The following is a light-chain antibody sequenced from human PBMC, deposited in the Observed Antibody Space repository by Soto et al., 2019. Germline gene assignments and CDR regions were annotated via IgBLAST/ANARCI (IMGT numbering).Light chain of an antibody. V-gene: IGLV2-14*01. CDR1: SSDVGGYDY. Sequence: QSALTQPASVSGSPGQSITISCTGTSSDVGGYDYVSWYQQHPGKAPKLMSYDVSNRPSGVSNRFSGSKSGNTASLTISGLQDEDEADYYCSSYTSSITLGVFGTGTKVTVL. J-gene: IGLJ1*01. CDR3: SSYTSSITLGV. CDR2: DVS.